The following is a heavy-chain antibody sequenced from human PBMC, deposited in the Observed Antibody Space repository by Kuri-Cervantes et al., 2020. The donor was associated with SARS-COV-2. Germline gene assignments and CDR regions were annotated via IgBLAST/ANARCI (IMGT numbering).Heavy chain of an antibody. CDR2: IKSKTDGGTT. V-gene: IGHV3-15*01. Sequence: GESLKISCAASGFTFSNAWMSWARQAPGKGLEWVGRIKSKTDGGTTDYAAPVKGRFTISRDDSKNTLYLQMNSLKTEDTAVYYCTSGRIADRLGAFDIWGQGTMVTVSS. CDR3: TSGRIADRLGAFDI. D-gene: IGHD2-21*01. J-gene: IGHJ3*02. CDR1: GFTFSNAW.